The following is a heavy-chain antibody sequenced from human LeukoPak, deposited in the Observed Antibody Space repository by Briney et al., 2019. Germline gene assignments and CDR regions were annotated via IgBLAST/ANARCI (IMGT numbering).Heavy chain of an antibody. V-gene: IGHV3-30*18. CDR2: ISYDGSNK. CDR3: AKVEVVAARRGAFDY. CDR1: GFTFSSYG. D-gene: IGHD6-6*01. J-gene: IGHJ4*02. Sequence: PGRSLRLSCAAPGFTFSSYGMHWVRQAPGKGLEWVAVISYDGSNKYYADSVKGRFTISRDNSKNTLYLQMNSLRAEDTAVYYCAKVEVVAARRGAFDYWGQGTLVTVSS.